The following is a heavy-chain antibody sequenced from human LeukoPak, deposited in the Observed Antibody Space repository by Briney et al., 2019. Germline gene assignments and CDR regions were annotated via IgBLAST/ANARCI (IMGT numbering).Heavy chain of an antibody. CDR1: GFTFSSYA. J-gene: IGHJ5*02. V-gene: IGHV3-48*01. CDR2: ISSSSSTI. Sequence: PGGSLRLSCTASGFTFSSYAMNWVRHAPGKGLQWVSYISSSSSTIYYADSVKGRFTISRDNAKNSLYLQMNSLRAEDTAVYYCARRGTTYCTVDSCHPNWFDPWGQGTLVTVSS. D-gene: IGHD2-15*01. CDR3: ARRGTTYCTVDSCHPNWFDP.